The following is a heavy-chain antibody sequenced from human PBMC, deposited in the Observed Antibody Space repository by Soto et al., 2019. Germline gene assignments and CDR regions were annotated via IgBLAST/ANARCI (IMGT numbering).Heavy chain of an antibody. V-gene: IGHV4-59*01. CDR2: IYYSAST. D-gene: IGHD2-2*01. CDR3: ASGGGRDQFDY. Sequence: PSETLYFPCTVSGGSIRSYYWSWIRPPPGQGLAWIGYIYYSASTNDNLSIKSLVTISVHTTKNQFSLKLTSVTAADTAGYYCASGGGRDQFDYWGQGTLVTVSS. J-gene: IGHJ4*02. CDR1: GGSIRSYY.